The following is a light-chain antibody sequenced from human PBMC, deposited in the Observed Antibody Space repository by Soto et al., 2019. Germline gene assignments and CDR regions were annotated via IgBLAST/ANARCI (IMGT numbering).Light chain of an antibody. CDR2: GAS. Sequence: EIVLTQSPGTLSLSPGERATLSCRAIQSVSNSYLAWYQQKPGQAPSLLIYGASSRATGIPDRFSGSGSGTDFTLAISRLEPEDFAVYYCQQYATSWWTFGQGTKVDIK. CDR1: QSVSNSY. V-gene: IGKV3-20*01. CDR3: QQYATSWWT. J-gene: IGKJ1*01.